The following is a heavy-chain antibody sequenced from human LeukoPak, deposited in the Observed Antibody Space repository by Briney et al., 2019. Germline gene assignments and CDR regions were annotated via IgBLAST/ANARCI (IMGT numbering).Heavy chain of an antibody. CDR1: GFTFSSYG. Sequence: PGGSLRLSCVASGFTFSSYGTHWVRQAPGKGLEWVSFIRFDGSKKYYADSVKGRFTISRDNSKDTLYLQMNSLRVEDTAVYYCAKGDGYAKWFDPRGQGTLVTVPS. D-gene: IGHD5-24*01. J-gene: IGHJ5*02. V-gene: IGHV3-30*02. CDR3: AKGDGYAKWFDP. CDR2: IRFDGSKK.